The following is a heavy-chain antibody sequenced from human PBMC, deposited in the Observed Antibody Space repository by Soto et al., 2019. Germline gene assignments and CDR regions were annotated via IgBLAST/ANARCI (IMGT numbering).Heavy chain of an antibody. CDR1: GGSISSSNW. J-gene: IGHJ4*02. Sequence: PSETLSLTCAVSGGSISSSNWWSWVRQPPGKGLEWIGEIYHSGSTNYNPSLKSRVTISVDKSKNQFSLKLSSVTAADTAVYYCARDMGPGDGYNFVENWGQGTLVTVSS. V-gene: IGHV4-4*02. CDR2: IYHSGST. D-gene: IGHD5-12*01. CDR3: ARDMGPGDGYNFVEN.